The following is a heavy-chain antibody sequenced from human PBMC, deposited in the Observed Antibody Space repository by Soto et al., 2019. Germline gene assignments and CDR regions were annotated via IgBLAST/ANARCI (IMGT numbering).Heavy chain of an antibody. CDR2: VSNDGGFT. CDR1: GFTFSDYW. J-gene: IGHJ4*02. CDR3: ARVGRGWFFYDY. Sequence: GGSLRLSCVSSGFTFSDYWLHWVRQAPGKELVWVSRVSNDGGFTIYADSVKGRFTISRDNAKNTVYLQMNSLRAEDTAVYYCARVGRGWFFYDYWGQGNLVTVSS. D-gene: IGHD6-19*01. V-gene: IGHV3-74*01.